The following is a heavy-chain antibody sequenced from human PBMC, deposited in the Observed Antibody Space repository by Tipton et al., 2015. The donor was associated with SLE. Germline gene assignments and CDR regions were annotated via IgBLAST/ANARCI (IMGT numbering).Heavy chain of an antibody. J-gene: IGHJ3*01. CDR3: ATSLNCYDVSGPEG. CDR1: GDSINSPFYQ. D-gene: IGHD3-22*01. V-gene: IGHV4-61*09. CDR2: IYISGST. Sequence: TLSLTCTVSGDSINSPFYQWSWIRQPAGKGLEWIGHIYISGSTKYNPSLKSRVTISVDTSKNQFSLNLNFMTAADTAMYYCATSLNCYDVSGPEGWGQGTMVTVSS.